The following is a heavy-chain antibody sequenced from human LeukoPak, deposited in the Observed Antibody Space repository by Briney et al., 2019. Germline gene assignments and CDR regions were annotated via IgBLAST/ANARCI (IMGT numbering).Heavy chain of an antibody. D-gene: IGHD2-2*01. Sequence: GRSLRLSCAASGFTFSNYGMHWVRQAPGKGLEWVAFMSYDGTIKYYADSVKGRFTISRDNSKNTLYLQVSSLRAEDTAVYYCVKGVFFGVVPSAILDYWGQGTLVTVSS. CDR2: MSYDGTIK. CDR1: GFTFSNYG. V-gene: IGHV3-30*18. CDR3: VKGVFFGVVPSAILDY. J-gene: IGHJ4*02.